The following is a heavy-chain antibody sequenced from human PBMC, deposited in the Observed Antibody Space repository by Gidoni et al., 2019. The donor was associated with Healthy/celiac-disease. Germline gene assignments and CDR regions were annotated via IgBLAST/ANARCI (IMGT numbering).Heavy chain of an antibody. CDR1: GGSFSGYY. Sequence: HVQLQQWGAGLLKPSETMSITCTVYGGSFSGYYWGWIRQPSGKGLEWIGEINHSGSTNYNPSLKSRVTISVDTSKNQFSLKLSSVTAADTAVYYCARTGGSGSYYSLFDYWGQGTLVTVSS. CDR2: INHSGST. V-gene: IGHV4-34*01. D-gene: IGHD3-10*01. J-gene: IGHJ4*02. CDR3: ARTGGSGSYYSLFDY.